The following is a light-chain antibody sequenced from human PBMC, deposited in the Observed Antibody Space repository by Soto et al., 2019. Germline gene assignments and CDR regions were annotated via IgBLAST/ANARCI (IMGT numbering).Light chain of an antibody. CDR2: DVS. CDR3: SSFTTSSTYV. J-gene: IGLJ1*01. CDR1: SSDVGSYNR. V-gene: IGLV2-18*02. Sequence: QSALTQPPSVSGSPGQSVAISCTGTSSDVGSYNRVSWYQQPPGTAPKLMIYDVSSRPSEVPDRFSGSKSGNTASLTISGLQAEDEADYYCSSFTTSSTYVFGTGTKLNVL.